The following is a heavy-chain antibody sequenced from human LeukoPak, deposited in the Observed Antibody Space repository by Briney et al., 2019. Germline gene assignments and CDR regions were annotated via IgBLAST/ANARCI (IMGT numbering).Heavy chain of an antibody. D-gene: IGHD6-13*01. V-gene: IGHV6-1*01. CDR3: ASSGYSSSWWGDDAFDI. CDR2: TYYRSKWYN. CDR1: GDSVSSNSAA. Sequence: SQTLSLTCAISGDSVSSNSAAWNWIRQSPSRGLEWLGRTYYRSKWYNDYAVSVKSRITINPDTSKNQFSLQLNSVTPEDTAVYYCASSGYSSSWWGDDAFDIWGQGTMVTVSS. J-gene: IGHJ3*02.